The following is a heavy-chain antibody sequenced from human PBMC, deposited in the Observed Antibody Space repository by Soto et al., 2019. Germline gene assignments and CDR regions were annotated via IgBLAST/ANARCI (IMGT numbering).Heavy chain of an antibody. J-gene: IGHJ6*02. Sequence: QVQLVQSGAEVKKPGSSVKVSCKASGGTFSSYAISWVRQAPGQGLEWMGGIIPIFGTANYAQKFQGRGTITADESTSTAYMELSSLRSEDTAVYYCARGGYGSGTTIGSGMDVWGQGTTVTVSS. CDR2: IIPIFGTA. CDR1: GGTFSSYA. CDR3: ARGGYGSGTTIGSGMDV. D-gene: IGHD3-10*01. V-gene: IGHV1-69*01.